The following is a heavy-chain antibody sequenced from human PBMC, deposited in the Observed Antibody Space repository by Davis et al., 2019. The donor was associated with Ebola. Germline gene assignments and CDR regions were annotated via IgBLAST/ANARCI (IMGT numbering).Heavy chain of an antibody. Sequence: GESLKISCAASGFTVSGTYMSWVRQAPGKGLEWVSVIYTGGSTYYADSVQGRFTISRDNSKNTLYLQMNSLRAEDTAVYYCARAHGDYWGQGTLVTVSS. J-gene: IGHJ4*02. V-gene: IGHV3-53*01. CDR1: GFTVSGTY. CDR3: ARAHGDY. CDR2: IYTGGST.